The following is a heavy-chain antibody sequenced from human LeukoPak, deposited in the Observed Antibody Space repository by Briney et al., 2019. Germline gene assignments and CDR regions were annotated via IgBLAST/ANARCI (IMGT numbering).Heavy chain of an antibody. D-gene: IGHD3-10*01. Sequence: PGGSLRLSCAASGFTFSSYAMSWVRQAPGKGLEWVSGITWNSGSIAYADSVKGRFTISRDNAKNSLYLQVNSLRSEDTALYYCAAGAGITRYWGQGTLVTVSS. J-gene: IGHJ4*02. CDR2: ITWNSGSI. V-gene: IGHV3-9*01. CDR1: GFTFSSYA. CDR3: AAGAGITRY.